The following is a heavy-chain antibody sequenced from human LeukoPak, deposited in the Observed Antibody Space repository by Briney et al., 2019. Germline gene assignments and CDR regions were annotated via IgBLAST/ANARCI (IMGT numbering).Heavy chain of an antibody. D-gene: IGHD2-15*01. CDR2: ISGSGAST. V-gene: IGHV3-23*01. J-gene: IGHJ4*02. CDR1: GFTFSSYA. CDR3: AKATVVVVTRGYFDY. Sequence: GGSLRLSCAASGFTFSSYAMSWVRQAPGKGLEWVSAISGSGASTYYADSVKGRFTISRDNSKNTLYLQMNSLRAEDTAVYYCAKATVVVVTRGYFDYWGQGTLVTVSS.